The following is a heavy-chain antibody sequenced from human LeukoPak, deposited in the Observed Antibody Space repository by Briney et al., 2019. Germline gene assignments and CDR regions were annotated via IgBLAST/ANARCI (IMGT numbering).Heavy chain of an antibody. CDR3: ATTDAFDI. CDR2: INPNSGGT. V-gene: IGHV1-2*02. J-gene: IGHJ3*02. Sequence: ASVKVSCKASGYTFTGYYMHWVRQAPGQGLEWMGWINPNSGGTNYAQKFQGRVTITADKSTSTAYMELSSLRSEDTAVYYCATTDAFDIWGQGTMVTVSS. CDR1: GYTFTGYY.